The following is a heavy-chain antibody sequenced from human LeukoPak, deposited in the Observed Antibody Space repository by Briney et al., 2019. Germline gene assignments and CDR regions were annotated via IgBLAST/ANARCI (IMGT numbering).Heavy chain of an antibody. CDR1: GGSFSGYY. J-gene: IGHJ4*02. D-gene: IGHD3-10*01. CDR2: INHSGST. CDR3: ARALWFGELSVPFDY. V-gene: IGHV4-34*01. Sequence: SETLSPTCAVYGGSFSGYYWSWIRQPPGKGLEWIGEINHSGSTNYNPSLKSRVTISVDTSKNQFSLKLSSVTAADTAVYYCARALWFGELSVPFDYWGQGTLVTVSS.